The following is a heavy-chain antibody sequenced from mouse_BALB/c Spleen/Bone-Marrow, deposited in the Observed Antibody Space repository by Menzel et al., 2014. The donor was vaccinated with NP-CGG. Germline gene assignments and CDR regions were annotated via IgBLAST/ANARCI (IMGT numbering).Heavy chain of an antibody. CDR3: ARHVTVCWFAH. CDR1: GFAFSNYD. D-gene: IGHD2-13*01. V-gene: IGHV5-12-1*01. CDR2: ISSGGGST. J-gene: IGHJ3*01. Sequence: EVHLVESGGGSVKPGGSLKLSCAASGFAFSNYDMSWVRQTPEKRMEWVAYISSGGGSTYYPDTMKGRFTISRDNAKDSLYLQMSSLKSEDTAMYYFARHVTVCWFAHLGRGTLVTVSA.